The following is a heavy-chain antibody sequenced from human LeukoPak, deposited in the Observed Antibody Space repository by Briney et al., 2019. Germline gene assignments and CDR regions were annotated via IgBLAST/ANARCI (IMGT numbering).Heavy chain of an antibody. Sequence: GGPLRLSCAASEFTFSSYWMTWVRQAPGKGLEWVASIKYDGSEKYYVDSVKGRFTISRENAKNSLYLQMNSLRAEDTAVYFCARDHSDPGLFFDYWGRGTLVTVSS. J-gene: IGHJ4*01. CDR2: IKYDGSEK. D-gene: IGHD2-15*01. CDR3: ARDHSDPGLFFDY. V-gene: IGHV3-7*01. CDR1: EFTFSSYW.